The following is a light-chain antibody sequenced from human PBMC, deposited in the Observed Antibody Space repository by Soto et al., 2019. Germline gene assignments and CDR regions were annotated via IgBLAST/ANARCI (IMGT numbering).Light chain of an antibody. CDR3: PQYGTSPPT. J-gene: IGKJ1*01. V-gene: IGKV3-20*01. CDR2: GAS. CDR1: QSVSSNF. Sequence: EIVLTQSPGTLSLSPGERATLSCKASQSVSSNFLAWYQRKPGQAPRLLIYGASYRATDIPYRFSGSGSGTDFTLTITRLETEDFAVYYCPQYGTSPPTFGQGTKVEI.